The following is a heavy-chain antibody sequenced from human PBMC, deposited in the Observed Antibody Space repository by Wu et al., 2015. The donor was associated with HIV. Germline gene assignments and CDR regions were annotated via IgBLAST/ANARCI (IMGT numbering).Heavy chain of an antibody. CDR3: AREPHSSGYYYYPGNAFDI. CDR2: ISAYNGNT. CDR1: GYTFTSYG. J-gene: IGHJ3*02. Sequence: QVQLVQSGAEVKKPGASVKVSCKASGYTFTSYGISWVRQAPGQGLEWMGWISAYNGNTNYAQKLQGRVTMTTDTSTSTAYMELRSLRSDDTAVYYCAREPHSSGYYYYPGNAFDIWGQGTMVTVSS. D-gene: IGHD3-22*01. V-gene: IGHV1-18*01.